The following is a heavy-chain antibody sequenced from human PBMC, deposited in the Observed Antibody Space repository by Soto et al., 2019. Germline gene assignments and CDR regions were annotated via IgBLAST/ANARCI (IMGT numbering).Heavy chain of an antibody. J-gene: IGHJ6*02. CDR1: GESFSGYC. V-gene: IGHV4-34*01. Sequence: SETLSLTCAVYGESFSGYCWSWLRQPPGKGLELIGEINHSGSTNYNPSLKSRVTISVDTSKNQFSLKLSSVTAADTAVYYCARAGHIVVVTATLYYYYGMDVWGQGTTVTVSS. D-gene: IGHD2-21*02. CDR2: INHSGST. CDR3: ARAGHIVVVTATLYYYYGMDV.